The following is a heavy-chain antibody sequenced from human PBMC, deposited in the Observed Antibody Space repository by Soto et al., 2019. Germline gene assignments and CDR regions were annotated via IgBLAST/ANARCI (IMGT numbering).Heavy chain of an antibody. Sequence: QVQLQESGPGLVKPSETLSLTCTVSGGSISSYYWSWIRQPAGKGLEWIGRIYTSGSTNYNPSLKGRVTMSGDTSKIQFSLKLSSVTAADTAVYYCARDHPWDRIAVDTSDRYYYGMDVWGQGTTVTVSS. CDR1: GGSISSYY. D-gene: IGHD6-19*01. CDR3: ARDHPWDRIAVDTSDRYYYGMDV. V-gene: IGHV4-4*07. J-gene: IGHJ6*02. CDR2: IYTSGST.